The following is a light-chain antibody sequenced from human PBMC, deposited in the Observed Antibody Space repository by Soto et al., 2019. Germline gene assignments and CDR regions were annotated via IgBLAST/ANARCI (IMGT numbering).Light chain of an antibody. CDR2: LAS. J-gene: IGKJ2*01. V-gene: IGKV3-20*01. CDR3: HQYGEAPQN. Sequence: ENVLTQSPGTLSLSPGERATLSCRASQSVSGSYLAWYQQKPGQAPRLLIYLASTRANGIPDRFSGSASVTDFTLSISRLEPEDSAVYYCHQYGEAPQNFGQGTKLEI. CDR1: QSVSGSY.